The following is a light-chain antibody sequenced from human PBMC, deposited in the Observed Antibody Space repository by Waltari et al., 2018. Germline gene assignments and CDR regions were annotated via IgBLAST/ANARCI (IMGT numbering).Light chain of an antibody. CDR2: DVS. V-gene: IGLV2-14*03. CDR1: SSDVGAYNY. J-gene: IGLJ1*01. CDR3: SSYGGSSTLYV. Sequence: QSALTQPASVSGSPGQSITISCTGTSSDVGAYNYVSWYQQYPGKAPKVMIYDVSSRPSGVSTRFSGSKSGNTASLTISGLQAEDEADYYCSSYGGSSTLYVFGTGTKVTVL.